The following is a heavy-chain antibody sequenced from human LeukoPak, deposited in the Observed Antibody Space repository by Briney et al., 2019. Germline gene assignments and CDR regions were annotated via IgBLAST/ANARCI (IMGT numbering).Heavy chain of an antibody. CDR3: ARGGAGYGYDAFDI. V-gene: IGHV4-59*01. CDR2: IYYSGST. Sequence: SETLSLTCTVSGGSISSYYWSWIRQPPGKGLEWIGYIYYSGSTNYNPSLKSRVTISVDTSKNQFSLKLSSATAADTAVYYCARGGAGYGYDAFDIWGQGTMVTVSS. CDR1: GGSISSYY. D-gene: IGHD5-12*01. J-gene: IGHJ3*02.